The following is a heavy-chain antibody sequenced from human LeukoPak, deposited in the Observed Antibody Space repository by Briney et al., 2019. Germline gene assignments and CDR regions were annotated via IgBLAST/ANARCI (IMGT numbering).Heavy chain of an antibody. Sequence: PSETLSLTCTVSGGSISSYYWSWIRQPPGKGLEWIGYIYYSGSTNYNPSLKSRVTISVDTSKNQFSLKLSSVTAADTAVYYCARWNYDISTGHWYFDYWGQGTLVIVSS. CDR1: GGSISSYY. CDR3: ARWNYDISTGHWYFDY. CDR2: IYYSGST. V-gene: IGHV4-59*01. D-gene: IGHD3-9*01. J-gene: IGHJ4*02.